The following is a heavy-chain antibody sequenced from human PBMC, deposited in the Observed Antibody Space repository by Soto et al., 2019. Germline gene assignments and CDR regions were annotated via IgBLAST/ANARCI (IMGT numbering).Heavy chain of an antibody. J-gene: IGHJ6*03. D-gene: IGHD5-12*01. V-gene: IGHV1-46*03. Sequence: QVQLVQSGAEVKKPGASVKVSCKASGYTFTSYYMHWVRQAPGQGLEWMGIINPSGGSTSYAQKSQGRVTMTRDTSTSTVYMELSSLRSEDTAVYYCARVSSCYDLSNIPRHYYYMDVWGKGTTVTVSS. CDR3: ARVSSCYDLSNIPRHYYYMDV. CDR2: INPSGGST. CDR1: GYTFTSYY.